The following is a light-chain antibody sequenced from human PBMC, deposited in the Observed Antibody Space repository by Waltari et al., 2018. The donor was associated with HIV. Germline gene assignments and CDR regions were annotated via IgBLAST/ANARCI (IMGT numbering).Light chain of an antibody. CDR1: SSNIGSNT. CDR2: LNN. J-gene: IGLJ3*02. CDR3: AAWDGSLKGL. Sequence: QSVLTQPPSASGTPGQRVTISCSGSSSNIGSNTVNWYQQLPGPAPHPLSYLNNQLPSVVPDRCSGSQSGTSASLAISGLQSEDAADYYCAAWDGSLKGLFGGGTKLTVL. V-gene: IGLV1-44*01.